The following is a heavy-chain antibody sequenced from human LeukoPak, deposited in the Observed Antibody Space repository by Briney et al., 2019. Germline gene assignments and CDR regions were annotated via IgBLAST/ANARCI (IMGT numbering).Heavy chain of an antibody. J-gene: IGHJ4*02. CDR2: IIWNSGTI. CDR1: GFTFDDYA. Sequence: PGRSLRLSCAASGFTFDDYAMHWVRQAPGKGLEWVSVIIWNSGTIGYADSAKGRFTISRDNAKNSLYLQMNSLRAEDTALYYCAKGGGLYDATFFDYWGQGTLVTVSP. D-gene: IGHD2-8*02. V-gene: IGHV3-9*01. CDR3: AKGGGLYDATFFDY.